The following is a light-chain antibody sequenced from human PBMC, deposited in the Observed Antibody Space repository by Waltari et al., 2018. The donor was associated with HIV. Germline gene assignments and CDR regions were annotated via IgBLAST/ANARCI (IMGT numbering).Light chain of an antibody. CDR2: SAS. CDR1: QGIRNY. V-gene: IGKV1-9*01. J-gene: IGKJ3*01. CDR3: QQHNTYPLT. Sequence: DILLTQSPSFLSASVGDRVTISCRANQGIRNYLAWYQQRPGGAPKLLIFSASTLQDGVPSRFSASGSGTQFILTINGLQPEDFATYFCQQHNTYPLTFGPGT.